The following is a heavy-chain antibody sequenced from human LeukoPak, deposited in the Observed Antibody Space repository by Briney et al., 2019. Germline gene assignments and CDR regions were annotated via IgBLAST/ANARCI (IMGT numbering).Heavy chain of an antibody. CDR2: ISHHRSNR. CDR3: AKDMGDLAVVVAALDY. CDR1: GFTFTSYD. D-gene: IGHD2-15*01. V-gene: IGHV3-30*18. J-gene: IGHJ4*02. Sequence: GGSLRLSCAASGFTFTSYDMHWVRQAPGKGLEWVAFISHHRSNRYYADSVKGRFTISRDNSKNTLYLQMNNLGAEDTAVYYCAKDMGDLAVVVAALDYWGQGALVTVSS.